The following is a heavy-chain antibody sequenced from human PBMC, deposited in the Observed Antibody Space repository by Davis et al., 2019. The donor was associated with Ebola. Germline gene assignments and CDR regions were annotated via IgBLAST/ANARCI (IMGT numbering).Heavy chain of an antibody. CDR3: ARETGTTANFDY. V-gene: IGHV4-34*01. Sequence: PSETLSLTCAVYGGSFSGYYWSWIRQPPGKGLEWIGEINHSGSTNYNPSLKSRVTISVDTSKNQFSLKLSSVTAADTAVYYCARETGTTANFDYWGQGTLVTVSS. J-gene: IGHJ4*02. D-gene: IGHD1-7*01. CDR1: GGSFSGYY. CDR2: INHSGST.